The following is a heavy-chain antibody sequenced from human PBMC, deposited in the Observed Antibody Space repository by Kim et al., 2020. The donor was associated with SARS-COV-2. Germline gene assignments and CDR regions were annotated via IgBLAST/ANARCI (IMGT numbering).Heavy chain of an antibody. CDR3: ARGFGITIFGVVTDDFDY. V-gene: IGHV3-48*03. D-gene: IGHD3-3*01. Sequence: ARFTISRDNAKNALYLQMNSLRAEDTAVYYCARGFGITIFGVVTDDFDYWGQGTLVTVSS. J-gene: IGHJ4*02.